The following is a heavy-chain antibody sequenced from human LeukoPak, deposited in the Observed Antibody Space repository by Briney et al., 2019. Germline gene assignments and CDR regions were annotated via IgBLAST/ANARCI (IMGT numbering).Heavy chain of an antibody. J-gene: IGHJ4*02. CDR3: AKDIGYDSSGYLFDY. Sequence: GGSLRLSCAASGFTFDDYAMHWVRQAPGKGLEWVSGISWNSGSIGYADSVKGRFTISRDNAKNSLYLQMNSLRAEDTALYYCAKDIGYDSSGYLFDYWGQGTLVTVSS. CDR1: GFTFDDYA. V-gene: IGHV3-9*01. D-gene: IGHD3-22*01. CDR2: ISWNSGSI.